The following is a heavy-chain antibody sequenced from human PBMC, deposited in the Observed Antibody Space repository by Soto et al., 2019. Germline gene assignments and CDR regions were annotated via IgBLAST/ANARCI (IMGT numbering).Heavy chain of an antibody. CDR3: ARGLRKYYFDY. CDR1: GFIVSDYY. V-gene: IGHV3-11*01. Sequence: GGSLRLSCAASGFIVSDYYMSWIRQAPGKGLEWVSYISSGGSTIYYADSVKGRFTISRDNAKNSLALQINSLRAEDTAVYYYARGLRKYYFDYWGQGTLVTVSS. J-gene: IGHJ4*02. CDR2: ISSGGSTI.